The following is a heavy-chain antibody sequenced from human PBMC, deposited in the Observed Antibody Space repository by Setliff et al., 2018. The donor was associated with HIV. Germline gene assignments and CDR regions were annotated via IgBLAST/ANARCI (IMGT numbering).Heavy chain of an antibody. CDR1: GGFIKNSNHY. D-gene: IGHD6-19*01. CDR2: IHYSGST. Sequence: PSETLSLTCTVYGGFIKNSNHYWGWIRQPPGKGLEWIGNIHYSGSTYYNPSLKSRVTISVDTSRNQFSQKLISVTAADTAVYYCARATWLGHPFPLYYFDYWGQGTLVTVSS. CDR3: ARATWLGHPFPLYYFDY. V-gene: IGHV4-39*07. J-gene: IGHJ4*02.